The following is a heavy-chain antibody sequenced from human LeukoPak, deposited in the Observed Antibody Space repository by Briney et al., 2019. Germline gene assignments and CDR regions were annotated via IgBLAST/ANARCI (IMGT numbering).Heavy chain of an antibody. CDR1: GFTVSTNY. V-gene: IGHV3-53*01. CDR2: IYSGGST. D-gene: IGHD6-13*01. Sequence: GGSLRLSCAASGFTVSTNYMTWVRQAPGKGLEWVSVIYSGGSTYYADSVKGRFTISRDNSKNTVYLQMNSLRAEDTAVYYCAREIYSSFDYWGQGTLVTVSS. CDR3: AREIYSSFDY. J-gene: IGHJ4*02.